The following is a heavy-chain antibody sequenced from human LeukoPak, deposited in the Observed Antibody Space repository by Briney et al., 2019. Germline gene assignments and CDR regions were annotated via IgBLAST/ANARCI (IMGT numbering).Heavy chain of an antibody. V-gene: IGHV3-23*01. Sequence: GGSLRLSCAASGFTFSSYAMSWVRQAPGKGLEWVSAISGSGGSTYYADSVKGRFTITRDNSKNTLYLQMNSLRAEDTAVYYCAKDLRPGIAAAGTGDYFDYWGQGTLVTVSS. D-gene: IGHD6-13*01. J-gene: IGHJ4*02. CDR1: GFTFSSYA. CDR2: ISGSGGST. CDR3: AKDLRPGIAAAGTGDYFDY.